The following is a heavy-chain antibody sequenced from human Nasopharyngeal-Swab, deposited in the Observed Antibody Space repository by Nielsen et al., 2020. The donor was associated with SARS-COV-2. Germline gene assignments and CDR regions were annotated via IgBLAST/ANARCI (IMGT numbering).Heavy chain of an antibody. CDR2: ISYDGSNK. Sequence: GGSLRLSCAASGFTFSSYAMHWVRQAPGKGLEWVAVISYDGSNKYYADSVKGRFTISRDNSKNTLYLQMNSLRAEDTAVYYCARDLDYGDYYFDYWGQGTLVTVSS. CDR3: ARDLDYGDYYFDY. V-gene: IGHV3-30*04. D-gene: IGHD4-17*01. CDR1: GFTFSSYA. J-gene: IGHJ4*02.